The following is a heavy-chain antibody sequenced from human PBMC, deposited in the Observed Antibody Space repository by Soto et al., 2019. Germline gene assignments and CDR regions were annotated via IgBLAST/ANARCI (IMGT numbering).Heavy chain of an antibody. CDR3: ARHSNRNYGLYYFDY. Sequence: PSETLSLTCTVSGGSISSSNYFWGWIRQPPGKGLEWIGSFYYTGSTYYNPSLKSRVTISVDTSKNQFSLKVSSATAADTAVYYCARHSNRNYGLYYFDYWGLGALVTVSS. CDR2: FYYTGST. CDR1: GGSISSSNYF. J-gene: IGHJ4*02. V-gene: IGHV4-39*01. D-gene: IGHD4-4*01.